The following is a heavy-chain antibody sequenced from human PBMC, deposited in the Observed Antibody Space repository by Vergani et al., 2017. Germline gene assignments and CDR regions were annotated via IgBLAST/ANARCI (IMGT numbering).Heavy chain of an antibody. Sequence: EVQLVEPGGGLVQPGGSLRLSCAASGFTVSSNYMSWVRQAPGKGLEWVSVIYSGASTYYADSVKGRFTISRDNSKNTLYLQMNSLRAEDTAVYYCARERVVGATSHWYFDLWGRGTLVTVSS. CDR1: GFTVSSNY. V-gene: IGHV3-66*02. CDR2: IYSGAST. D-gene: IGHD1-26*01. J-gene: IGHJ2*01. CDR3: ARERVVGATSHWYFDL.